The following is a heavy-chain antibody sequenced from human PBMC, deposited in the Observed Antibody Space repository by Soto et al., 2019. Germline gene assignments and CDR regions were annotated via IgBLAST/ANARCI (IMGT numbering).Heavy chain of an antibody. CDR3: ARGVGDGYNALMF. J-gene: IGHJ4*02. CDR1: GGTFSSYA. D-gene: IGHD5-12*01. CDR2: IIPIFGTA. V-gene: IGHV1-69*06. Sequence: SVKVSCKASGGTFSSYAISWVRRAPGQGLEWMGGIIPIFGTANYAQKFQGRVTITADKSTSTAYMELSSLRSDDTAVYYCARGVGDGYNALMFWGQGTLVTVSS.